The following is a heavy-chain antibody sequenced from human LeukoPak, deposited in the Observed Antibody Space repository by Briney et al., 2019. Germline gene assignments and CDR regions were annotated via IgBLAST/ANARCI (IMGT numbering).Heavy chain of an antibody. J-gene: IGHJ4*02. D-gene: IGHD6-19*01. CDR3: TTYRSGHY. Sequence: GGSLRLSCAASGFIFGGSDIHWVRQASGKGLEWVGRITTKPSNYATAYAASVKGRFTISRDDSENTAYLQMSNLKTEDTAVYFCTTYRSGHYWGQGTLVTVSS. CDR1: GFIFGGSD. V-gene: IGHV3-73*01. CDR2: ITTKPSNYAT.